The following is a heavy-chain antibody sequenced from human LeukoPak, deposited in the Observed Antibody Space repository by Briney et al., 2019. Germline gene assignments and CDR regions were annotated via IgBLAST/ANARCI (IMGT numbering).Heavy chain of an antibody. V-gene: IGHV4-39*01. D-gene: IGHD3-9*01. CDR3: ASRPRYFDWLSNWFDP. J-gene: IGHJ5*02. CDR1: GGSFSSNSYY. CDR2: IYYTGST. Sequence: SETLSLTCTVSGGSFSSNSYYWGWIRQPPGQGLEWIGRIYYTGSTYDNPSLKSRVTMSVDTSKRQVSLNLNSVTAADTAVYHSASRPRYFDWLSNWFDPWGQETLVTVSS.